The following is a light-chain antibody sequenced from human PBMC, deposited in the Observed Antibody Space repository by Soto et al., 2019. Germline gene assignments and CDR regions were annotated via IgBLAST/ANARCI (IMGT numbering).Light chain of an antibody. Sequence: DIQMTQSPSSLSASVGDRVTITCRASQGISNYLAWYQQQPGKVPKLLIYVASTLQSGVPSRFSGSGSGTDFTLTISSLQPEDVPTYYCQEYNSAPWTFGRGTKVEIK. CDR3: QEYNSAPWT. V-gene: IGKV1-27*01. CDR2: VAS. CDR1: QGISNY. J-gene: IGKJ1*01.